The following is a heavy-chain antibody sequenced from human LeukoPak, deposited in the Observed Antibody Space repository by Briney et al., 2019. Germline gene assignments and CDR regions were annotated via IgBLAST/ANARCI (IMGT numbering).Heavy chain of an antibody. CDR2: ISRSSSYI. Sequence: GGSLRLSCTVSGFTVSSNSMSWVRQAPGKGLEWVSSISRSSSYIYYADSVKGRFTISRDNAKNSLYLQMNSLRAEDTAVYYCARGSSTYYYDSSGLYYFDYWGQGTLVTVSS. CDR3: ARGSSTYYYDSSGLYYFDY. D-gene: IGHD3-22*01. V-gene: IGHV3-21*01. J-gene: IGHJ4*02. CDR1: GFTVSSNS.